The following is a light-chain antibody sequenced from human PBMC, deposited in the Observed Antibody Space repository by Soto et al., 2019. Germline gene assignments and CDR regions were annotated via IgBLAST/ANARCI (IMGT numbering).Light chain of an antibody. Sequence: EIMLTHSPGTLSLTPAEIATLSCSASQSVRGLLDWYQQKPGQAPRLLIYDASNRATGIPARFSGSGSGTDFTLTISSLEPEDFAVYYCQQSGSSLYTFGEGTKVDI. CDR3: QQSGSSLYT. V-gene: IGKV3-20*01. J-gene: IGKJ2*01. CDR1: QSVRGL. CDR2: DAS.